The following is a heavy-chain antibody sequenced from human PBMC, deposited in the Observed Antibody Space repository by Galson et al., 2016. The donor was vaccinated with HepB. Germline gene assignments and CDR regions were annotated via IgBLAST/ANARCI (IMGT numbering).Heavy chain of an antibody. CDR2: INSDGSNS. CDR1: GFTFSSYW. D-gene: IGHD1-26*01. V-gene: IGHV3-74*01. Sequence: SLRLSCAASGFTFSSYWMHWARQAPGKGLVWVARINSDGSNSIYTDSVKGRFTISRDNAKNTLYLQMNSLRDEDTAVYYCASGIVILLGESQGDYWGQGTLVTVSS. CDR3: ASGIVILLGESQGDY. J-gene: IGHJ4*02.